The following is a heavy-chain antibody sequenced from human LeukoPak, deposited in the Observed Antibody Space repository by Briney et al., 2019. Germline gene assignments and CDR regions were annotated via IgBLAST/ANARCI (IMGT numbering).Heavy chain of an antibody. CDR2: ISSSSSYI. CDR1: GFTFSSYS. Sequence: PGGSLRLSCAASGFTFSSYSMNWVRQAPGKGLEWVSSISSSSSYIYYADSVKGRFTISRDNAKNSLYLQMNSLRAEDTAVYYCARDPGYCSGGSCYFEHIWGQGTTVTVSS. CDR3: ARDPGYCSGGSCYFEHI. J-gene: IGHJ3*02. D-gene: IGHD2-15*01. V-gene: IGHV3-21*01.